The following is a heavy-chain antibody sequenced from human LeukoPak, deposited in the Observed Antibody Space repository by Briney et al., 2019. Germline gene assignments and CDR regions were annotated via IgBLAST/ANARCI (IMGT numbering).Heavy chain of an antibody. CDR2: ISYDGSNK. D-gene: IGHD3-22*01. J-gene: IGHJ4*02. CDR3: TRDRNYYYDSSGYLDY. CDR1: GFTFSSYA. Sequence: GGSLRLSCAASGFTFSSYAMHWVRQAPGKGLEWVAVISYDGSNKYYADSVKGRFTISRDNSKNTLYLQMNSLRAEDTAVYYCTRDRNYYYDSSGYLDYWGQGTLVTVSS. V-gene: IGHV3-30*04.